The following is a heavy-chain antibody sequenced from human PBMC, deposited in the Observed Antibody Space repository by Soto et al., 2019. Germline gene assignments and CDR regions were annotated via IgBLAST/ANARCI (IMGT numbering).Heavy chain of an antibody. J-gene: IGHJ6*03. CDR1: GYTFTSYA. V-gene: IGHV1-3*01. D-gene: IGHD5-18*01. CDR3: AREVPDTAMVFYYYYMDV. CDR2: INAGNGNT. Sequence: GASVKVSCKASGYTFTSYAMHWVRQAPGQRLEWMGWINAGNGNTKYSQKFQGRVTITRDTSASTAYMELSSLRSEDTAVYYCAREVPDTAMVFYYYYMDVWGKGTTVTVPS.